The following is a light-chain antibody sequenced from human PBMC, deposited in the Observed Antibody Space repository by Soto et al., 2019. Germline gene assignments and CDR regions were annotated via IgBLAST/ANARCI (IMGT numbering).Light chain of an antibody. CDR1: NSDLNY. CDR2: EGT. Sequence: QSVLTQPASVSGAPGQSITISCTGTNSDLNYVSWYQQHPGKAPKLMVYEGTKRPSGVSNRFSGSKSGNTASLTISGLQAEDEADYYCCSYVGSSTYVFGTGTKVTVL. V-gene: IGLV2-23*01. J-gene: IGLJ1*01. CDR3: CSYVGSSTYV.